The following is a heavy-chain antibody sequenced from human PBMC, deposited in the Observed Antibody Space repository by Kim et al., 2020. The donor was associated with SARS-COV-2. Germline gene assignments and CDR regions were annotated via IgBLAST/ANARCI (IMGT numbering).Heavy chain of an antibody. CDR2: ISSSSSYI. V-gene: IGHV3-21*01. CDR1: GFTFSSYS. D-gene: IGHD1-7*01. CDR3: ARLNYDLTNNWFDP. Sequence: GGSLRLSCAASGFTFSSYSMNWVRQAPGKGLEWVSSISSSSSYIYYADSVKGRFTISRDNAKNSLYLQMNSLRAEDTAVYYCARLNYDLTNNWFDPWGQGTLVTVSS. J-gene: IGHJ5*02.